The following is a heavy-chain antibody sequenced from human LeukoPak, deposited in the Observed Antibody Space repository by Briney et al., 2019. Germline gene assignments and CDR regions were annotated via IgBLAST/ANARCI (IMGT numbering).Heavy chain of an antibody. D-gene: IGHD4-17*01. J-gene: IGHJ4*02. CDR1: GFAFSYTG. Sequence: PGGSLRLSCAASGFAFSYTGMTWVRQAPGRGLEWVSTISPTGEGTHYADSVKGRFTISRDNSKNTLSLEMNSLRADDTATYYCARDARGAWPFDYWGQGTRVIVSS. CDR2: ISPTGEGT. CDR3: ARDARGAWPFDY. V-gene: IGHV3-23*01.